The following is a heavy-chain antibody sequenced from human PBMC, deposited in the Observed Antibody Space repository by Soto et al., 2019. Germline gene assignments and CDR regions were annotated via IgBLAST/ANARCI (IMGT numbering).Heavy chain of an antibody. J-gene: IGHJ4*02. CDR1: GFTFSSYG. V-gene: IGHV3-30*18. D-gene: IGHD1-26*01. CDR3: AKHGATDYFDY. Sequence: GGSLRLSCAASGFTFSSYGMHWVRQAPGKGLEWVAVISYDGSNKYYADSVKGRFTISRDNSKNTLYLQMNSLRAEDTAVYYCAKHGATDYFDYWGQGTLVTVSP. CDR2: ISYDGSNK.